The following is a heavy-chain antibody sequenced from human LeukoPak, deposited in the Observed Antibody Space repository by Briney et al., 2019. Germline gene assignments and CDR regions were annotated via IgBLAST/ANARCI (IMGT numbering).Heavy chain of an antibody. Sequence: GGSLRLSCAASGFTFSDYYMSWIRQAPGKGLEWVSYISGSGSIIYCADSVKGRFTISRDNAKNSLYLQMNSLRAEDTAVYYCARGLGGGNSVYFDYWGQGTLVTASS. V-gene: IGHV3-11*01. J-gene: IGHJ4*02. CDR1: GFTFSDYY. CDR3: ARGLGGGNSVYFDY. D-gene: IGHD4-23*01. CDR2: ISGSGSII.